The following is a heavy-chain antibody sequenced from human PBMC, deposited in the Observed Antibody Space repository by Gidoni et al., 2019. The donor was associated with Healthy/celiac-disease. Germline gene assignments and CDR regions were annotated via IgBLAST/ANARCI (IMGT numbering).Heavy chain of an antibody. J-gene: IGHJ4*02. Sequence: EVQLVESGGGLVQPGGSLRLSCAASGFTFSSHTIHWVRQAPGKGLECVSGISHNGGSTYYADSVKGRFTISRDNSKNTLYLQMGSLRAEDMAVYYCARERYSLVRAGSFDYWGQGTLVTVSS. CDR1: GFTFSSHT. CDR2: ISHNGGST. V-gene: IGHV3-64*07. D-gene: IGHD2-21*01. CDR3: ARERYSLVRAGSFDY.